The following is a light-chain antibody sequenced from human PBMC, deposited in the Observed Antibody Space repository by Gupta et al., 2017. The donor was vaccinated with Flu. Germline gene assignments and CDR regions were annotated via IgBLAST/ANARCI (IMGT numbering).Light chain of an antibody. CDR1: QSLRHSNGYNY. J-gene: IGKJ2*03. V-gene: IGKV2-28*01. CDR3: KRALQAPSS. CDR2: LGS. Sequence: DIVMTHSPLSLPVTPGEPASISCSSSQSLRHSNGYNYLDWYLQKPGQSPQLLIYLGSDRASGVPDRFSGSGSGTDFTLKISIVEAEDIGVYFCKRALQAPSSFGQGTKLEIK.